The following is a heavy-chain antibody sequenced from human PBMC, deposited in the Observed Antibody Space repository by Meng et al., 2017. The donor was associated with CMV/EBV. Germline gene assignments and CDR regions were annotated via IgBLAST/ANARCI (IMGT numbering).Heavy chain of an antibody. V-gene: IGHV3-53*01. CDR1: GFTVSSNY. D-gene: IGHD2-15*01. CDR3: TLTQDYYGMDV. J-gene: IGHJ6*02. Sequence: GESLKISCAASGFTVSSNYMSWVRQAPGKGLEWVSVIYSGGSTYYADSVKGRFTISRDNSKNTLYLQMNSLRAEDTAVYYCTLTQDYYGMDVWGQGTTVTVSS. CDR2: IYSGGST.